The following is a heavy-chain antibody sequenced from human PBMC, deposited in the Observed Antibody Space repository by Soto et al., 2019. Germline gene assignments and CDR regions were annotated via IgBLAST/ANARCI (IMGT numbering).Heavy chain of an antibody. D-gene: IGHD6-6*01. J-gene: IGHJ4*02. CDR1: GFTFRSNW. Sequence: GGSLRLSCAASGFTFRSNWMSWVRQAPGRGLEWVANIKPDGSGKYYLDSVRGRFTISRDNAENSLFLQIDSLRVEDTAVYYCARDVGVQELDYWGPGALVTVSS. CDR3: ARDVGVQELDY. CDR2: IKPDGSGK. V-gene: IGHV3-7*01.